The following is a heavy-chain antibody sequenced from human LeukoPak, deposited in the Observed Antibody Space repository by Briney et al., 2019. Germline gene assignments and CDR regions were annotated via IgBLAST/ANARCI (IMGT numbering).Heavy chain of an antibody. Sequence: SETLSLTCTVSGGSISSYYWSWIRQPPGKGLEWIGYIYYSGSTNCNPSLKSRVTISVDTSKNQFSLKLSSVTAADTAVYYCASSLIAAARAFDYWGQGTLVTVSS. J-gene: IGHJ4*02. CDR1: GGSISSYY. V-gene: IGHV4-59*01. CDR3: ASSLIAAARAFDY. D-gene: IGHD6-13*01. CDR2: IYYSGST.